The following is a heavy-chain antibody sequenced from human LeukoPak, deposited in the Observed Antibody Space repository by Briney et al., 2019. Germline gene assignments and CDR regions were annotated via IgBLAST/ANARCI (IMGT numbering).Heavy chain of an antibody. V-gene: IGHV3-74*01. D-gene: IGHD6-13*01. J-gene: IGHJ4*02. Sequence: PGGSLRLSCAASGFIFSSHWMHWVRQAPGKGLVWVSRISSDGSSTSYADSVKGRFTMSRDNAKNTLYLQMNSLRAEDTAVYYCARVSRSPGIASDYWGQGTLVTVSS. CDR2: ISSDGSST. CDR1: GFIFSSHW. CDR3: ARVSRSPGIASDY.